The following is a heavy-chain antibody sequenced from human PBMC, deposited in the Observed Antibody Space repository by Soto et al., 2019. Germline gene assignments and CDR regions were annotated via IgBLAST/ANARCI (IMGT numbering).Heavy chain of an antibody. D-gene: IGHD3-22*01. CDR3: AHRIVTNNWFDP. CDR1: GFSLSTSGVG. J-gene: IGHJ5*02. V-gene: IGHV2-5*02. CDR2: IYWDDNK. Sequence: QITLKESGPPLVKPTQTLTLTCTFSGFSLSTSGVGVGWIRQPPGKALEWLALIYWDDNKRYSPSLKTRLTITKDTSKNQVVLTMTNMDPVDTATYYCAHRIVTNNWFDPWGQGTRVTVSS.